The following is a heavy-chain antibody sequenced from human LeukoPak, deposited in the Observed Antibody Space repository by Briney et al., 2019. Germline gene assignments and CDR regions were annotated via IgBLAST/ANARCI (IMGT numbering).Heavy chain of an antibody. CDR1: GYTFTSYG. V-gene: IGHV1-18*01. D-gene: IGHD1-26*01. CDR2: ISAYNGNT. Sequence: ASVTVSCTASGYTFTSYGISWVRQAPGQGLEWMGWISAYNGNTNYAQKLQGRGTMTTDTSTSTAYMELRSLRSADTAVYYCAKDWFSGSYPKPFDYWGXGTLVTVSS. J-gene: IGHJ4*02. CDR3: AKDWFSGSYPKPFDY.